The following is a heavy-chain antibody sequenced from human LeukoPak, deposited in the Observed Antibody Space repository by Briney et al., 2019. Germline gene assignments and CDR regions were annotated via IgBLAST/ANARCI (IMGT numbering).Heavy chain of an antibody. V-gene: IGHV3-30*02. CDR1: GFSFSGHA. Sequence: GGSLRLSCATSGFSFSGHAMHWVRQAPGKGLEGVAVIRYDGDIKYYADSVKGRFTISRDNSRNTLYLQMNSLRAEDTAVYYCVKTGSGWFGDYWGQGTLVTVSS. CDR2: IRYDGDIK. J-gene: IGHJ4*02. D-gene: IGHD6-19*01. CDR3: VKTGSGWFGDY.